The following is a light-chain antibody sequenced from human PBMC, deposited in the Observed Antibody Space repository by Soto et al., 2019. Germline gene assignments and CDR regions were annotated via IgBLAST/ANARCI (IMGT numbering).Light chain of an antibody. CDR3: QQYNNWPPIT. V-gene: IGKV3-15*01. CDR2: GAS. J-gene: IGKJ5*01. CDR1: QSVSSN. Sequence: EIVMTQSPATLSVSPGERATLSCRASQSVSSNLAWFQQKPGQAPRLLIYGASTRDTGISARFSGSGSGTEFTLTISSLQSEDFAVYYCQQYNNWPPITFGQGTRLESK.